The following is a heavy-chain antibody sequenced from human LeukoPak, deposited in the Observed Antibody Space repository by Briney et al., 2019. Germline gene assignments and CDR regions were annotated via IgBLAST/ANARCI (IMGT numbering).Heavy chain of an antibody. CDR3: AGESGYYYDTRYFDY. D-gene: IGHD3-22*01. J-gene: IGHJ4*02. CDR1: GGSISSSNW. V-gene: IGHV4-4*02. CDR2: IYHSGST. Sequence: SGTLSLTCAVSGGSISSSNWWSWVRQPPGKGLEWIGEIYHSGSTNYNPSLKSRVTISVDKSKNQFSLKLSSVTAADTAVYYCAGESGYYYDTRYFDYWGQGTRSPSPQ.